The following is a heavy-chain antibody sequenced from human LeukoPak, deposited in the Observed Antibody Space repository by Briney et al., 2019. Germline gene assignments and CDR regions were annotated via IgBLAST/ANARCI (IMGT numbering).Heavy chain of an antibody. D-gene: IGHD2-15*01. CDR1: GGSFSGYY. CDR2: INHSGST. V-gene: IGHV4-34*01. Sequence: SETLSLTCAVYGGSFSGYYWSWIRQPPGKGLEWIGEINHSGSTNYNPSLKSRVTISVDTSKNQFSLKLSSVTAADTAVYYCARGLWARYCRGGSCPARRPGSKAYWGQGTLVTVSS. J-gene: IGHJ4*02. CDR3: ARGLWARYCRGGSCPARRPGSKAY.